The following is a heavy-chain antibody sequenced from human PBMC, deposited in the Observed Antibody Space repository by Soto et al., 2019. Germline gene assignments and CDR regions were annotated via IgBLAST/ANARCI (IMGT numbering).Heavy chain of an antibody. Sequence: PSETLSLTCTVSGGSISSSSYYWGWIRQPPGKGLEWIGSIYYSGSTYYNPSLKSRVTISVDTSKNQFSLKLSSVTAADTAVYYCARLKGGRKIDILTGYLAPGSDYWGQGTLVTVSS. CDR3: ARLKGGRKIDILTGYLAPGSDY. CDR2: IYYSGST. J-gene: IGHJ4*02. V-gene: IGHV4-39*01. D-gene: IGHD3-9*01. CDR1: GGSISSSSYY.